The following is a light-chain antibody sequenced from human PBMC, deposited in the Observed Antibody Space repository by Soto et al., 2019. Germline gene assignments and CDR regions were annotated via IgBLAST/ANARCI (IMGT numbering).Light chain of an antibody. Sequence: DIQLTQSPSFLSATVGDRVTITCRASQGISSDLAWYQQNPGKAPKLLIYAASTLQNGVPSTFSGSGSGTEFTLTISSLQPEDFGTYYCQQFKSCPITFGQGTRLENK. CDR3: QQFKSCPIT. CDR1: QGISSD. J-gene: IGKJ5*01. V-gene: IGKV1-9*01. CDR2: AAS.